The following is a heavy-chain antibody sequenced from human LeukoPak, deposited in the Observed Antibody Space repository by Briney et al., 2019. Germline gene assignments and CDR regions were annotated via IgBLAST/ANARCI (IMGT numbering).Heavy chain of an antibody. Sequence: SETLSLTCTVSGGSISSYYWSWIRQPPGKGLEWIGYIYYSGSTNYNPSLKSRVTISVDTSKNQFSLKLSSVTAADTAVYYCARELIWSRGSGNWFDPWGQGTLVTVSS. CDR3: ARELIWSRGSGNWFDP. J-gene: IGHJ5*02. CDR1: GGSISSYY. D-gene: IGHD3-16*01. CDR2: IYYSGST. V-gene: IGHV4-59*01.